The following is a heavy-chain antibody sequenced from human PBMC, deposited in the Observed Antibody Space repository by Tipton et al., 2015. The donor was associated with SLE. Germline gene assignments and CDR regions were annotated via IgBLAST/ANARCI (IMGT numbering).Heavy chain of an antibody. CDR3: TRMTCSGGPCPDDY. D-gene: IGHD2-15*01. CDR2: IRSKDYGGTP. Sequence: SLRLSCTTSGFTFGDYAMSWVRQAPGKGLEWVGFIRSKDYGGTPEYAASVRGRFTISRDDAKSIAYLQMNGLRAEDTAVYYCTRMTCSGGPCPDDYWGQGTLVTVSS. CDR1: GFTFGDYA. J-gene: IGHJ4*02. V-gene: IGHV3-49*04.